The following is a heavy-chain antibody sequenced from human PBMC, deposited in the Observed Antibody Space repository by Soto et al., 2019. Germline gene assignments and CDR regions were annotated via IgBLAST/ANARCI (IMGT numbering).Heavy chain of an antibody. CDR2: IYTSGST. CDR1: GGSISSYY. J-gene: IGHJ4*02. Sequence: QVQLQESGPGLVKPSETLSLTCTVSGGSISSYYWSWIRQPAGKGLEGIGRIYTSGSTNYNPSLKSRVTMSVDTSKNQFSLKLSSVTAADTAVYYCARGGYYDSSGYGSLDYWGQGTLVTVSS. CDR3: ARGGYYDSSGYGSLDY. V-gene: IGHV4-4*07. D-gene: IGHD3-22*01.